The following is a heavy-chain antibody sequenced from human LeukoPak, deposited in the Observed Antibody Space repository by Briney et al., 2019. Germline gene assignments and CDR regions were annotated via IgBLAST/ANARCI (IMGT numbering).Heavy chain of an antibody. CDR1: GYTFTGYY. Sequence: ASVKVSCKASGYTFTGYYMHWVRQAPGQGLEWMGWINPNSGGTNYAQKSQGRVTMTRDTSISTAYMELSRLRSDDTAVYYCARVPIPGIAVADYWGQGTLVTVSS. J-gene: IGHJ4*02. CDR3: ARVPIPGIAVADY. CDR2: INPNSGGT. V-gene: IGHV1-2*02. D-gene: IGHD6-19*01.